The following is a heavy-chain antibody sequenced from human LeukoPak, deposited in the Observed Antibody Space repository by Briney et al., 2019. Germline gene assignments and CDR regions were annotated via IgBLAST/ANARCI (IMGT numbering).Heavy chain of an antibody. CDR2: INPSGGNT. D-gene: IGHD6-19*01. V-gene: IGHV1-46*01. Sequence: GASVKVSCKASGYTFTSYYMHWVRQAPGQGLEWMGIINPSGGNTNHAQKFQGRVTMTRDTSISTAYMELSRLRSDDTAVYYCARDPFRSGPDFDYWGQGTLVTVSS. CDR3: ARDPFRSGPDFDY. J-gene: IGHJ4*02. CDR1: GYTFTSYY.